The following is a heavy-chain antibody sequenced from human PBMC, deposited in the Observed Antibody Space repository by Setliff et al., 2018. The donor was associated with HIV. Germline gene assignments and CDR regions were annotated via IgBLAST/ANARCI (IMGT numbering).Heavy chain of an antibody. D-gene: IGHD6-13*01. CDR3: ARDGYSSSWYVISGSFDY. CDR1: GGSISSYY. V-gene: IGHV4-59*12. CDR2: IYYSGST. J-gene: IGHJ4*02. Sequence: SETLSLTCTVSGGSISSYYWSWIRQPPGKGLEWIGYIYYSGSTNYNPSLKSRVTISVDTSENQFSLKLSSVTAAGTAVYYCARDGYSSSWYVISGSFDYWGQGILVTVSS.